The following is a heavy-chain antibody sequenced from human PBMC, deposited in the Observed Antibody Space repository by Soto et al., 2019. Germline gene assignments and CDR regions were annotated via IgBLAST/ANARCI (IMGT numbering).Heavy chain of an antibody. J-gene: IGHJ4*02. Sequence: QVQLVESGGGVVQPGRSLRLSCVGSGFTFSSYAIHWVRQAPGKELEWLAVISYDGSNKFYADSVKGRFTISRDNSKNTLYLQMNSLRGGDTAVYYCARDPTGSFSSFDYWGQGTLVTVSS. CDR3: ARDPTGSFSSFDY. CDR2: ISYDGSNK. CDR1: GFTFSSYA. D-gene: IGHD1-26*01. V-gene: IGHV3-30-3*01.